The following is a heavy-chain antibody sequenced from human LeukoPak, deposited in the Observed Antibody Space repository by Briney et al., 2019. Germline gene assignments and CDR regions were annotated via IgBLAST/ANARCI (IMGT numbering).Heavy chain of an antibody. CDR3: AKSRDYLGELSSHFDY. V-gene: IGHV3-7*01. Sequence: GSLRLSCAASGFIFSSYWMSWVRQAPGKGLEWVANIKQDGSEKYYVDSVKGRFTISRDNAKNSLYLQMNSLRAEDTAVYYCAKSRDYLGELSSHFDYWGQGTLVTVSS. CDR1: GFIFSSYW. J-gene: IGHJ4*02. D-gene: IGHD3-16*02. CDR2: IKQDGSEK.